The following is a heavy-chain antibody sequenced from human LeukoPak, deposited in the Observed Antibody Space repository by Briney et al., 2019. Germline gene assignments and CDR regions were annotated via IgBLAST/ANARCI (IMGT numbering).Heavy chain of an antibody. D-gene: IGHD6-19*01. CDR2: IYYSGST. V-gene: IGHV4-59*01. CDR1: GGSISSYY. CDR3: ARQMSSGWYYFDY. Sequence: SETLSLTCTVSGGSISSYYWSWIRQPPGKGLEWIGYIYYSGSTNYNPSLKSRVTISVDPSKNQFSLKLSSVTAADTAVYYCARQMSSGWYYFDYWGQGTLVTVSS. J-gene: IGHJ4*02.